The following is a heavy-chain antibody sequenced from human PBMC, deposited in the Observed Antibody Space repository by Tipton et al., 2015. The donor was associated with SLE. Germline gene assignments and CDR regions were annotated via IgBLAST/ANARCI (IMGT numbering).Heavy chain of an antibody. CDR1: GYTFTNYY. CDR2: INPSGGST. V-gene: IGHV1-46*01. D-gene: IGHD5-18*01. J-gene: IGHJ4*02. CDR3: ARTSWGTAMVDY. Sequence: QSGAEVKKPGTSVKVSCKASGYTFTNYYMHWVRQAPGQGLEWMAIINPSGGSTNYAQKFQGRVTMTSDTSTSTAYMELRSLRSDDAAVYYCARTSWGTAMVDYWGQGTLVTVSS.